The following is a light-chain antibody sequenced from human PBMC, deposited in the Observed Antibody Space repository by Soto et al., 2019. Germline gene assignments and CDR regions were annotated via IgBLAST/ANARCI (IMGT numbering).Light chain of an antibody. CDR1: SSDVGGYNY. CDR2: DVS. CDR3: CSHAGSFVV. Sequence: QSALTQPRSVSGSPGQSVTLSCTGTSSDVGGYNYVSWYQQHPGKAPKLMIYDVSKRPSGVPDRFSGSKSGNTASLTISGLQAEDEADYYCCSHAGSFVVFGGGTKLTVL. J-gene: IGLJ2*01. V-gene: IGLV2-11*01.